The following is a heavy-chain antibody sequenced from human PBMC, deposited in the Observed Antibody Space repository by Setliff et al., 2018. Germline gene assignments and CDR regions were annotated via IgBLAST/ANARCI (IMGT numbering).Heavy chain of an antibody. Sequence: ASVKVSCKTSGYSFTRYYMHWVRQAPGQGLEWMGIINTGGGSASYAQKFQGRVTMTSDTSTSTVYMEVNIVTSDDTAMYYCARAGLAAAGRKGVFDHWGQGTLVTVSS. CDR3: ARAGLAAAGRKGVFDH. CDR2: INTGGGSA. D-gene: IGHD6-25*01. J-gene: IGHJ4*02. CDR1: GYSFTRYY. V-gene: IGHV1-46*01.